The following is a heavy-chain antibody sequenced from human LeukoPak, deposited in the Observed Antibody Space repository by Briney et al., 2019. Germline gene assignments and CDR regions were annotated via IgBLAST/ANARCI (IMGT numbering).Heavy chain of an antibody. V-gene: IGHV3-43*02. J-gene: IGHJ4*02. CDR3: AKDSYSSGWFDY. D-gene: IGHD6-19*01. CDR1: GFTFDGYA. CDR2: ISGDGSST. Sequence: PGWSLKLSCSASGFTFDGYALHWVRPTPGKGLGGVSLISGDGSSTYYADSVKGRFTISRDNSKNSLYLQMNSLRTEDTALYYCAKDSYSSGWFDYWGQGTLVTVSS.